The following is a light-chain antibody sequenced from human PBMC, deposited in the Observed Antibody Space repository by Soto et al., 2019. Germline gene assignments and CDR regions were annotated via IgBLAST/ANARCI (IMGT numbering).Light chain of an antibody. CDR1: SSDVGNYNF. CDR3: TSYTAFSTDIL. Sequence: QSALTQPASVSGSPGQSITISCTGTSSDVGNYNFVSWYQHHAGTAPKLIIYQVTNRPSGVSDRFSGSKSGDTASLTISGLQAEDEADYYCTSYTAFSTDILFGGGTKLTDL. J-gene: IGLJ2*01. CDR2: QVT. V-gene: IGLV2-14*01.